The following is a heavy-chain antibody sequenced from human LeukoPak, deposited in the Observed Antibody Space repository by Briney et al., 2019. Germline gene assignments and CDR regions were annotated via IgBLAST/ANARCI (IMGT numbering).Heavy chain of an antibody. J-gene: IGHJ4*02. D-gene: IGHD3-10*01. CDR3: ARDRTHYYGAGSYQLFDY. CDR2: IRSSGAYT. CDR1: GFSLSDHY. Sequence: GGSLRLSCAASGFSLSDHYMSWIRQAPGKGLEWISSIRSSGAYTDYADSVKGRFSFSRDNAKNTLNLQMNSLRVEDTAVYYCARDRTHYYGAGSYQLFDYWGQGTLVTVSS. V-gene: IGHV3-11*05.